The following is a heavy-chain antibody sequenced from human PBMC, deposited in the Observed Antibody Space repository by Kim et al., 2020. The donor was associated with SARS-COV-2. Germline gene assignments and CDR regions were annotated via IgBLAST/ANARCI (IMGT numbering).Heavy chain of an antibody. CDR1: GFTFNSYS. CDR2: ISSSSTTI. J-gene: IGHJ4*02. Sequence: GGSLRLSCAASGFTFNSYSMNWVRQAPGKGLEWLSYISSSSTTIYYANSVKGRFTISRDNAKNSLYLQMNSLRAEDTAIYYCARAPGHYWGQGTLVTVSS. CDR3: ARAPGHY. D-gene: IGHD7-27*01. V-gene: IGHV3-48*04.